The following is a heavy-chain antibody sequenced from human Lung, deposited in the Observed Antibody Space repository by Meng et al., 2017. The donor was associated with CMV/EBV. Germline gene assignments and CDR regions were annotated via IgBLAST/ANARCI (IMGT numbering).Heavy chain of an antibody. D-gene: IGHD3-22*01. V-gene: IGHV3-7*01. Sequence: GESLKISCAASGFTFSTYWMSWVRQAPGRGLEWVANINQGGSEKYYVASVMGRFTVSRDNAKNSLYLQMNSLKAANTAIYYCSTSSSGFFDNWGQGALVTVSS. J-gene: IGHJ4*02. CDR1: GFTFSTYW. CDR3: STSSSGFFDN. CDR2: INQGGSEK.